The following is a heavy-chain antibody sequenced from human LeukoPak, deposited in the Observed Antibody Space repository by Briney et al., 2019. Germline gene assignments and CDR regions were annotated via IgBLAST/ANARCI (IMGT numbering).Heavy chain of an antibody. Sequence: ASVKVSCKASGYTFTSYYMHWVRQAPGQGLEWMGWINPNSGGTNYAQKFRGRVTMTRDTSISTAYMELSRLRSDDTALYYCARGITGIAAAGSSWGQGTLVTVSS. CDR3: ARGITGIAAAGSS. J-gene: IGHJ5*02. D-gene: IGHD6-13*01. CDR1: GYTFTSYY. V-gene: IGHV1-2*02. CDR2: INPNSGGT.